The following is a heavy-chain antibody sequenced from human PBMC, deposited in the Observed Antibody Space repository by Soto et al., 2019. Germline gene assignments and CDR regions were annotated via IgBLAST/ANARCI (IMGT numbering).Heavy chain of an antibody. Sequence: GGSLRLSCAASGFTFSSYGMHWVRQAPGKGLEWVAVISYDGSNKYYADSVKGRFTISRDNSKNTLYLQMNSLRAEDTAVYYCAKDYYGSETDYYYYGMDVWGQGTTVTVSS. CDR2: ISYDGSNK. V-gene: IGHV3-30*18. J-gene: IGHJ6*02. CDR1: GFTFSSYG. D-gene: IGHD3-10*01. CDR3: AKDYYGSETDYYYYGMDV.